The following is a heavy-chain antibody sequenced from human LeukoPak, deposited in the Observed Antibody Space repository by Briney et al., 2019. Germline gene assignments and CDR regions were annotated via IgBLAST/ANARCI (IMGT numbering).Heavy chain of an antibody. J-gene: IGHJ4*02. CDR3: ARARRRDGYKSSFDY. Sequence: TSETLFLTCTVSGGSISSGGYYWSWIRQHPGKGLEWIGYIYYSGSTYYNPPLKSRVTISVDTSKNQFSLKLSSVTAADTAVYYCARARRRDGYKSSFDYWGQGTLVTVSS. V-gene: IGHV4-31*03. CDR1: GGSISSGGYY. CDR2: IYYSGST. D-gene: IGHD5-24*01.